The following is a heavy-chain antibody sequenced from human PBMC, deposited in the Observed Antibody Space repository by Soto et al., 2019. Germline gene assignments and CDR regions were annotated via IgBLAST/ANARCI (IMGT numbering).Heavy chain of an antibody. V-gene: IGHV4-34*01. CDR1: GGSFSGYY. CDR3: ARGDRRSGSYYYPPYYFDY. D-gene: IGHD3-10*01. Sequence: SETLSLTCAVYGGSFSGYYWSWIRQPPGKGLEWIGEINHSGSTNYNPSLKSRVTISVDTSKNQFSLKLSSVTAADTAVYYCARGDRRSGSYYYPPYYFDYWGQGTLVTVSS. CDR2: INHSGST. J-gene: IGHJ4*02.